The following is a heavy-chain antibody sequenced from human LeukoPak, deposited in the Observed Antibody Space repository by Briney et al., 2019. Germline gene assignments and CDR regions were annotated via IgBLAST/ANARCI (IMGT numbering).Heavy chain of an antibody. Sequence: GASVKVSCKASGYTFTSYYIHWVRQAPGQGLEWMGIVNPSGGSTNYAQKFQGRVTMTRETSTSTVYMELSSLRSDDTGVYYCARWDEFSYGQPQGGSLDYWGQGTLVIVSS. D-gene: IGHD5-18*01. CDR2: VNPSGGST. J-gene: IGHJ4*02. CDR1: GYTFTSYY. CDR3: ARWDEFSYGQPQGGSLDY. V-gene: IGHV1-46*01.